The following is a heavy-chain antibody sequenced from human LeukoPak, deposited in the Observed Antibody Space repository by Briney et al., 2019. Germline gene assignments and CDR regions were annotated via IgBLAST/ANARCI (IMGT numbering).Heavy chain of an antibody. CDR1: GFTFSDYY. V-gene: IGHV3-11*04. J-gene: IGHJ4*02. D-gene: IGHD4-17*01. CDR3: ARDHEPGFYGDYILFDY. CDR2: ISSSGSTI. Sequence: PGGSLRLSCAASGFTFSDYYMSWIRQAPGKGLEWVSYISSSGSTIYYADSVKGRFTISRDNAKNSLYLQMNSLRAEDTAVYYCARDHEPGFYGDYILFDYWGQGTLVTVSS.